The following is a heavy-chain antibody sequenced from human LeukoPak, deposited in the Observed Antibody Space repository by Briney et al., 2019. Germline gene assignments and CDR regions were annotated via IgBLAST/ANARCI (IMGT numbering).Heavy chain of an antibody. V-gene: IGHV3-72*01. Sequence: AGGSLRLSCAASGFTFSDNYMNWARQAPGKGLEWVGRIRNKANSYTTEYAASVKGRFTISRDDTKNSVYLQMNSVKTEDTAVYYCGRTITDWGQGSLVTVSS. CDR1: GFTFSDNY. J-gene: IGHJ4*02. CDR2: IRNKANSYTT. D-gene: IGHD5-12*01. CDR3: GRTITD.